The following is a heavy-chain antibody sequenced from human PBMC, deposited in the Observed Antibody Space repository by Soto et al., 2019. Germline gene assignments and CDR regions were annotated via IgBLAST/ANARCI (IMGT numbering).Heavy chain of an antibody. CDR1: GYTFSTYA. CDR2: INAGNGNT. J-gene: IGHJ4*02. D-gene: IGHD3-10*01. Sequence: QVQLVQSGAEEKKPGASVKESCKASGYTFSTYAMHWVRQAPGQRLEWMGWINAGNGNTKYSQKFQGRVTITRDTSASIAYMDLSSLRSEDTAVYYCARGGPPIDYWGQGTLVTVSS. CDR3: ARGGPPIDY. V-gene: IGHV1-3*05.